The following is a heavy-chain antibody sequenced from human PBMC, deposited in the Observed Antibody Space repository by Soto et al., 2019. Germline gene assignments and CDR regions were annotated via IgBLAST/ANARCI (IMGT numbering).Heavy chain of an antibody. D-gene: IGHD3-3*01. J-gene: IGHJ6*02. CDR2: ISSSSSYI. V-gene: IGHV3-21*01. Sequence: PGGSLRLSCAASGFTFSSYSMNWVRQAPGKGLEWVSSISSSSSYIYYADSVKGRFIISRDNAKNSLYLQMNSLRAEDTAVYYCARDYYDFWSGYLMLGGMDVWGQGTTVTVSS. CDR3: ARDYYDFWSGYLMLGGMDV. CDR1: GFTFSSYS.